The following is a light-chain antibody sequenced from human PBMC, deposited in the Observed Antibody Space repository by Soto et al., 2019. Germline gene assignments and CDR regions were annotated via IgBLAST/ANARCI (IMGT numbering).Light chain of an antibody. Sequence: QSFLTQPPSASTTPGQKVTISCSGSNANIGNNKVNWYQQLPGTAPKLLIYSSNQRPSGVPDRFSGSKAGTSASLAISGLQSEDEANYYCATWDDSLHGYVFGAGTKVTVL. CDR2: SSN. CDR1: NANIGNNK. CDR3: ATWDDSLHGYV. V-gene: IGLV1-44*01. J-gene: IGLJ1*01.